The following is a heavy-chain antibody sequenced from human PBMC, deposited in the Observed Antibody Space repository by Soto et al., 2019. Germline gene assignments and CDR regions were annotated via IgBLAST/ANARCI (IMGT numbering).Heavy chain of an antibody. V-gene: IGHV4-39*01. CDR3: ARHRAVTSYFHYYYGMDV. Sequence: SETLSLTCTVAGGSLSSSIYYWGWIRQPPGKGLEWIGSIYYSGSTYYNPSLKSRVTISVDTSKNQFSLKLSSVTAADTAVYYCARHRAVTSYFHYYYGMDVWGQGTTVTVSS. J-gene: IGHJ6*02. D-gene: IGHD4-17*01. CDR2: IYYSGST. CDR1: GGSLSSSIYY.